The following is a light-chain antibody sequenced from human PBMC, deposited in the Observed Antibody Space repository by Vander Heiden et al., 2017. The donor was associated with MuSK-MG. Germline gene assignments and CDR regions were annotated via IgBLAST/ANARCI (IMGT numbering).Light chain of an antibody. J-gene: IGKJ1*01. CDR2: AAS. V-gene: IGKV1-39*01. Sequence: DIPMPQSPSSLSTSVGDTVTISCRASQSISTSLKWYQQKPGKAPRLLIYAASSMQSGVPARFSGSGSGTEFTLTINSLQPEDFATYYCQQSYGCPHTFGQGTKVEIK. CDR1: QSISTS. CDR3: QQSYGCPHT.